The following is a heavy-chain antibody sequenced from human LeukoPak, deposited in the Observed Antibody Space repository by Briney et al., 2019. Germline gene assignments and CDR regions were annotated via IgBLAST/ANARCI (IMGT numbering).Heavy chain of an antibody. CDR2: ISGSGGST. D-gene: IGHD2-15*01. V-gene: IGHV3-23*01. CDR3: AREGLWSSIVVVVALGY. Sequence: GGSLRLSCAASGFTFSSYAMSWVRQAPGKGLEWVSAISGSGGSTYYADSVKGRFTISRDNSKNTLYLQMNSLRAEDTAVYYCAREGLWSSIVVVVALGYWGQGTLVTVSS. J-gene: IGHJ4*02. CDR1: GFTFSSYA.